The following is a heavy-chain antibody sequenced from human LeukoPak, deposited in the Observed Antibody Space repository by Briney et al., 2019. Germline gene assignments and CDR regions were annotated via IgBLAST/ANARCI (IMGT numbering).Heavy chain of an antibody. D-gene: IGHD4-17*01. Sequence: PSETLSLTCSVYGGSLSGYYWSWIRQTPGKGLELIGEINHSGSTTYYPSLKSRVTISVDTSKTQFSLKLSSVTAADTAVYYCATRYGDYDTYYFMDVWGKGTTVTISS. CDR3: ATRYGDYDTYYFMDV. CDR1: GGSLSGYY. J-gene: IGHJ6*03. CDR2: INHSGST. V-gene: IGHV4-34*01.